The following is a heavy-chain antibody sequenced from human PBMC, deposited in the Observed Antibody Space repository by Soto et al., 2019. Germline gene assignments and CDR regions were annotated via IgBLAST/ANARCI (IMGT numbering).Heavy chain of an antibody. D-gene: IGHD4-4*01. CDR1: GFTFSDHY. Sequence: AGGSLRLSCAASGFTFSDHYMDWVRQAPGKGLEWVGRTRNKANSYTTEYAASVKGRFTISRDDSKNSLYLQMNSLKTEDTAVYYCARLTTLHRGRGMDVWGQGTTVTVSS. V-gene: IGHV3-72*01. CDR3: ARLTTLHRGRGMDV. CDR2: TRNKANSYTT. J-gene: IGHJ6*02.